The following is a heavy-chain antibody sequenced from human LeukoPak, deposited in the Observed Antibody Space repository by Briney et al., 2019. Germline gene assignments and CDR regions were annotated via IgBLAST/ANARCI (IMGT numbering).Heavy chain of an antibody. CDR3: ARVKGGGYNYGAFDI. V-gene: IGHV1-2*02. CDR2: INPNSGGT. D-gene: IGHD5-24*01. CDR1: GYTFTGYY. Sequence: ASVKVSCKASGYTFTGYYMHWVRQAPGQGLEWMGWINPNSGGTNYAQKFQGRVTMTRDTSISTAYMELSRLRPDDTAVYYCARVKGGGYNYGAFDIWGQGTMVTVSS. J-gene: IGHJ3*02.